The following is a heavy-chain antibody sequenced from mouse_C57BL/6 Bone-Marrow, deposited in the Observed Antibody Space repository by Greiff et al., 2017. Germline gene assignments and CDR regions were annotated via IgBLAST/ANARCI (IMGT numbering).Heavy chain of an antibody. CDR2: INPSNGGT. V-gene: IGHV1-53*01. D-gene: IGHD1-2*01. Sequence: QVQLQQPGTELVKPGASVKLSCKASGYTFTSYWMHWVKQRPGPGLEWIGNINPSNGGTNYNEKFKSKATLTVDKSSSTAYMQLSSLTSEDAAVYYCARFGYGYWYFDVWGTGTTVTVSS. CDR1: GYTFTSYW. CDR3: ARFGYGYWYFDV. J-gene: IGHJ1*03.